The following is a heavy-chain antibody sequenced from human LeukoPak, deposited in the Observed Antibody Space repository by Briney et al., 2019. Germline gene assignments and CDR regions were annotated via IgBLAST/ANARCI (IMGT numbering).Heavy chain of an antibody. CDR1: GGSISSGSYY. V-gene: IGHV4-61*02. J-gene: IGHJ3*02. CDR2: IYTSGST. CDR3: ARAGSYYPNDAFDI. D-gene: IGHD1-26*01. Sequence: PSETLSLTCTVSGGSISSGSYYWSWIRQPAGKGLEWIERIYTSGSTNYNPSLKSRVTISVDTSKNQFSLKLSSVTAADTAVYYCARAGSYYPNDAFDIWGQGTMVTVSS.